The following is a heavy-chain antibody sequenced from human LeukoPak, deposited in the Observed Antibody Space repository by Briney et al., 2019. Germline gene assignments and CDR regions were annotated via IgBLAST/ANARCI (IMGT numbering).Heavy chain of an antibody. J-gene: IGHJ4*02. CDR2: ISSSSSTI. Sequence: GGSLRLSCAASGFTFSSYSMNWVRQAPGKGLEWVSYISSSSSTIYYADSVKGRFTISRDNAKNSLYLQMNSLRDEDTAVYYCARDSVDCSSTSCSPLDFDYWGQGTLVTVSS. CDR3: ARDSVDCSSTSCSPLDFDY. CDR1: GFTFSSYS. V-gene: IGHV3-48*02. D-gene: IGHD2-2*01.